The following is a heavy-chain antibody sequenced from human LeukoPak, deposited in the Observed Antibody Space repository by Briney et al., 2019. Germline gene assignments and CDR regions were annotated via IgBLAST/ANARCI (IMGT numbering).Heavy chain of an antibody. D-gene: IGHD3-22*01. V-gene: IGHV3-21*01. J-gene: IGHJ4*02. CDR1: GFTFSSYS. CDR2: ISSSSSYI. Sequence: PGGSLRLSCAASGFTFSSYSMNWVRQAPGKGLEWVSSISSSSSYIYYADSVKGRFTISRDNAKNSLYLQMNSLRAEDTAVYYCAREGTYYYDSRGPFYYWGQGTLVTVSS. CDR3: AREGTYYYDSRGPFYY.